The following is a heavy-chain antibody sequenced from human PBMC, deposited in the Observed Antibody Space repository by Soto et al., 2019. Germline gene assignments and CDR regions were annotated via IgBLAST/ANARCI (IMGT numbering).Heavy chain of an antibody. CDR1: GGSFSGYY. D-gene: IGHD6-6*01. CDR3: ARDSIAARRYYFYGMDV. V-gene: IGHV4-34*01. Sequence: SETLSLTCAVYGGSFSGYYWSWIRQPPGKGLEWIGEINHSGSTNYNPSLKSRVTISVDTSKNQFSLKLSSVTAADTAVYYCARDSIAARRYYFYGMDVWGQGTTVTVSS. CDR2: INHSGST. J-gene: IGHJ6*02.